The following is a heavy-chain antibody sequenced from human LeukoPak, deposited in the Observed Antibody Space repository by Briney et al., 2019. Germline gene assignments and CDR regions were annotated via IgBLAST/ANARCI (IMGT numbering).Heavy chain of an antibody. D-gene: IGHD3-10*01. CDR3: ARYRSGEKNYYGSGDEKYFDY. CDR1: GASISYHY. CDR2: IHPSGRT. J-gene: IGHJ4*02. Sequence: SETLSLTCTVSGASISYHYWSWIRQPPGKGLEWIGYIHPSGRTNSDSSLKSRVTMLVDTSNNQVSLKMTSVTAADTAVYYCARYRSGEKNYYGSGDEKYFDYWGQGTLVTVSS. V-gene: IGHV4-59*11.